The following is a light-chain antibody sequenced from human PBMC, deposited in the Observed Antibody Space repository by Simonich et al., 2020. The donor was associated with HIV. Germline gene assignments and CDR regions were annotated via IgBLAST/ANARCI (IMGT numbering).Light chain of an antibody. Sequence: AIRMTQSPSSLSASTGDRVTITCRASQGISSYLAWYQQKPGKAPKLLIYSASTLQSGVPSRFSGSGSGTDFTLTISSLQPEDVATYHCQQANSFPFTFGPGTKVDIK. CDR2: SAS. CDR1: QGISSY. J-gene: IGKJ3*01. V-gene: IGKV1-8*01. CDR3: QQANSFPFT.